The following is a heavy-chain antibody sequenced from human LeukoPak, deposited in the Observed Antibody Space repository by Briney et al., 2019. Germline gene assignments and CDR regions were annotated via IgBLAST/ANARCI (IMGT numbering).Heavy chain of an antibody. V-gene: IGHV1-24*01. CDR1: GYILTELS. CDR2: FYPEDGEK. J-gene: IGHJ4*02. CDR3: ARGSTARYYYDSSGYYRGAVDY. Sequence: ASVKVSCKVSGYILTELSMHWVRQAPGKGLEGMGGFYPEDGEKIYAQKFHGRVTMTTDTSTSKAYMELRSLRSDEQAVYYCARGSTARYYYDSSGYYRGAVDYWGQGTLVTISS. D-gene: IGHD3-22*01.